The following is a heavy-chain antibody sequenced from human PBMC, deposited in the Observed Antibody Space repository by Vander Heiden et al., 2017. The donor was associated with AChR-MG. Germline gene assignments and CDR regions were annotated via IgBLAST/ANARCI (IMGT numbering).Heavy chain of an antibody. CDR1: GFTCSSYG. CDR2: ISYDGSNK. Sequence: QLQLVESGGGVVQPGRSLRLSCAASGFTCSSYGMHWVRQAPGKGLEWVAVISYDGSNKYYADSVKGRFTISRDNSKNTLYLQMNSLRAEDTAVYYCAKSTFDIWGQGTMVTVSS. J-gene: IGHJ3*02. V-gene: IGHV3-30*18. CDR3: AKSTFDI.